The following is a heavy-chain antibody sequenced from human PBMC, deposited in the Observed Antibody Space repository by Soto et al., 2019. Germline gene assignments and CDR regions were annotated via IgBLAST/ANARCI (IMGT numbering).Heavy chain of an antibody. D-gene: IGHD6-19*01. CDR2: TYYRSKWYN. J-gene: IGHJ6*02. CDR1: GDSVSSNSAA. Sequence: SQTLSLPCAISGDSVSSNSAAWNWIRQSPSRGLEWLGRTYYRSKWYNDYAVSVKSRITINPDTSKNQFSLQLNSVTPEDTAVYYCARGGIIAVAGALYYYYGMDVWGQGTTVTVSS. V-gene: IGHV6-1*01. CDR3: ARGGIIAVAGALYYYYGMDV.